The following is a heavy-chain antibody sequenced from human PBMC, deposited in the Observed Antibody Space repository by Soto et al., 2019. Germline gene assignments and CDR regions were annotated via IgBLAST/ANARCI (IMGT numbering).Heavy chain of an antibody. J-gene: IGHJ4*02. Sequence: SETLSLTCSVSDGSVCNKTCYWSWIRQPPGKRLAWIGDVYHSGNTNYTPARKIQETLSVDISKNQFSLRLSSVTAADTALYDCARTTAVTNTRRSRYFFDYWGQGTLVTVYS. V-gene: IGHV4-61*01. CDR3: ARTTAVTNTRRSRYFFDY. D-gene: IGHD4-17*01. CDR2: VYHSGNT. CDR1: DGSVCNKTCY.